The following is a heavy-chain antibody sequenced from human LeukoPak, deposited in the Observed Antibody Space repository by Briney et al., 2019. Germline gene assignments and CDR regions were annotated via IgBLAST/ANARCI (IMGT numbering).Heavy chain of an antibody. CDR1: GYTFTSYY. V-gene: IGHV1-46*01. CDR2: INPSGGST. CDR3: AREARAYVFDP. Sequence: ASVKVSCRASGYTFTSYYMHWVRQAPGQGLEWMGIINPSGGSTSYAQKFQGRVTMTRDTSTSTVYMELSSLRSEDTAVYYCAREARAYVFDPWGQGTLVTVSS. J-gene: IGHJ5*02. D-gene: IGHD2-8*01.